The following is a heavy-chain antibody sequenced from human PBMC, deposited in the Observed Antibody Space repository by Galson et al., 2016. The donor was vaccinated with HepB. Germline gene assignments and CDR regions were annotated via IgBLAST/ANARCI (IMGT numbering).Heavy chain of an antibody. Sequence: SLRLSCAGSGFTFFSYYMSWVRQAPGKGLQWVSSISSSSNYIEYADSVKGRFIISRDNAKNSLYLQMKGLRAEDTAVYYCAMLPMGGMDFWGKGTTVTVSS. CDR3: AMLPMGGMDF. D-gene: IGHD5-18*01. J-gene: IGHJ6*04. V-gene: IGHV3-21*06. CDR1: GFTFFSYY. CDR2: ISSSSNYI.